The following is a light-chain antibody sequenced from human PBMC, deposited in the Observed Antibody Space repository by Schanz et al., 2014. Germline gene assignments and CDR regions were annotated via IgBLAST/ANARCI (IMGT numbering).Light chain of an antibody. Sequence: QSVLTQPASVSGSPGQSITISCTGTSSDVGAFNYVTWYQQHPGKAPKLMIYDVSDRPSGVSNRFSGSKSGNTASLTISGLQADDESDYYCASYTSNNTPWVFGGGTKLTVL. V-gene: IGLV2-14*03. CDR2: DVS. J-gene: IGLJ3*02. CDR1: SSDVGAFNY. CDR3: ASYTSNNTPWV.